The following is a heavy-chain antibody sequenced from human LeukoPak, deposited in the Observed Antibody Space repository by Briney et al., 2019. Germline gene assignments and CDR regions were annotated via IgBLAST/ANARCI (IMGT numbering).Heavy chain of an antibody. J-gene: IGHJ4*02. Sequence: ASETLSLTCAVYGGSFSGYYWSWIRQPPGKGLEWIGEINHSGSTNYNPSLKSRVTTSVDTSKNRFSLKLSSVTAADTAVYYCARTSRYSSGWYLDYWGQGTLVSVSS. CDR2: INHSGST. D-gene: IGHD6-19*01. CDR1: GGSFSGYY. V-gene: IGHV4-34*01. CDR3: ARTSRYSSGWYLDY.